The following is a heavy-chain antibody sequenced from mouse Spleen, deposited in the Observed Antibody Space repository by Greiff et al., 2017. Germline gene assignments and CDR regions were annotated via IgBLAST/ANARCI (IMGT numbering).Heavy chain of an antibody. D-gene: IGHD1-1*02. Sequence: EVKLVESGGGLVKLGGSLKLSCAASGFTFSSYAMSWVRQTPEKRLEWVATISSGGGNTYYPDSVKGRFTISRDNAKNTLYLQMSSLKSEDTAMYYCATLWSQYYFDYWGQGTTLTVSS. CDR1: GFTFSSYA. J-gene: IGHJ2*01. CDR2: ISSGGGNT. V-gene: IGHV5-9*04. CDR3: ATLWSQYYFDY.